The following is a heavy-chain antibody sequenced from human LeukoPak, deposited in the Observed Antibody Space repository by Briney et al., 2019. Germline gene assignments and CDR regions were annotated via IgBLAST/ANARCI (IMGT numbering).Heavy chain of an antibody. CDR1: GFTFDDYA. J-gene: IGHJ4*02. CDR3: AKDMVRGVPPSYYFDY. V-gene: IGHV3-9*01. CDR2: ISWNSGSI. Sequence: GGSLRLSCAASGFTFDDYAMHWGRQAPGKGLEWVSGISWNSGSIGYADSVKGRFTISRDNAKNSLYLQMNSLRPEDPALYYCAKDMVRGVPPSYYFDYWGQGTLVTVSS. D-gene: IGHD3-10*01.